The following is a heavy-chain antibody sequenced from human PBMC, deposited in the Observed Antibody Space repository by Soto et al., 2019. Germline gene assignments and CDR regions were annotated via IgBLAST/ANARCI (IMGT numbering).Heavy chain of an antibody. CDR1: GFTFSDYY. CDR2: ISSSGSTI. V-gene: IGHV3-11*01. D-gene: IGHD4-17*01. Sequence: QVQLVESGGGLVKPGGSLRLSCAASGFTFSDYYMNWLRQAPGKGLEWVSYISSSGSTIYYADFVKGRFTISRDNAKNSLSLQMNGLRAEDTAVYYCARDPPGEYGDYRFFFDYWGQGTLVTVS. CDR3: ARDPPGEYGDYRFFFDY. J-gene: IGHJ4*02.